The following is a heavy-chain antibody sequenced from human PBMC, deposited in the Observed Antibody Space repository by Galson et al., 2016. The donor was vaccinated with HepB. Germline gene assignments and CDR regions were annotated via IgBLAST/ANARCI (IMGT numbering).Heavy chain of an antibody. V-gene: IGHV3-21*01. D-gene: IGHD6-6*01. J-gene: IGHJ4*02. CDR2: ISSSSSYI. CDR1: GFTFSSYS. CDR3: ARGGSSIAARGDY. Sequence: SLRLSCAASGFTFSSYSMNWVRQAPGKGLEWVSSISSSSSYIYYADSVKGRFTISRDNAKNSLYLQMNSLRAEDTAVYYCARGGSSIAARGDYWGQGTLVTVSS.